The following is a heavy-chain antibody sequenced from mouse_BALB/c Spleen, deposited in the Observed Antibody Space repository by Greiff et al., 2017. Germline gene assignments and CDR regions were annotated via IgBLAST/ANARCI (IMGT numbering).Heavy chain of an antibody. CDR1: GYTFSSYW. D-gene: IGHD1-2*01. CDR2: ILPGSGST. CDR3: ARLEFMTTATGY. Sequence: QVQLQQSGAELMKPGASVKISCKATGYTFSSYWIEWVKQRPGHGLEWIGEILPGSGSTNYNEKFKGKATFTADTSSNTAYMQLSSLTSEDSAVYYCARLEFMTTATGYWGQGTTLTVSS. J-gene: IGHJ2*01. V-gene: IGHV1-9*01.